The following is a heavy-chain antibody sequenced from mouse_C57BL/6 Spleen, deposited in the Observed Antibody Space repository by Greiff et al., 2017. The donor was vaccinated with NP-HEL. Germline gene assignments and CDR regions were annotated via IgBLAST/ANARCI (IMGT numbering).Heavy chain of an antibody. V-gene: IGHV7-3*01. CDR1: GFTFTDYY. CDR2: IRNKANGYTT. Sequence: EVQVVESGGGLVQPGGSLSLSCAASGFTFTDYYMSWVRQPPGKALEWLGFIRNKANGYTTEYSASVKGRFTISRDNSQSILYLQMNALRAEDSATYDCARSPHYAMDYWGQGTSVTVSS. J-gene: IGHJ4*01. CDR3: ARSPHYAMDY.